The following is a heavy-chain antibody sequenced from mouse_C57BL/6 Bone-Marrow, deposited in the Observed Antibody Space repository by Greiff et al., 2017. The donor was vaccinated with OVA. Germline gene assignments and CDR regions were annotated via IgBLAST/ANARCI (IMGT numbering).Heavy chain of an antibody. V-gene: IGHV2-2*01. CDR3: ARGLYYYGSSYWYFDV. Sequence: VQLKESGPGLVQPSQSLSITCTVSGFSLTSYGVHWVRQSPGKGLEWLGVIWSGGSTDYNAAFISRLSISKDNSKSQVFFKMNSLQADDTAIYYCARGLYYYGSSYWYFDVWGTGTTVTVSS. CDR1: GFSLTSYG. J-gene: IGHJ1*03. CDR2: IWSGGST. D-gene: IGHD1-1*01.